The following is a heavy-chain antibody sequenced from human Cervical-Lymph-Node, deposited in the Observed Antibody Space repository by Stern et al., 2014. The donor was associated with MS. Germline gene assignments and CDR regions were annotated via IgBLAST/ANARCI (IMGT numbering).Heavy chain of an antibody. CDR2: IYPGDSDT. CDR3: ARRGLGYDGADH. D-gene: IGHD3-16*01. V-gene: IGHV5-51*03. Sequence: EVQLVESGAEVRKPGESLKISCKVSGYSFANFWIGWVRQVPGKGLEWMGIIYPGDSDTRYSPSFQSQVTLSADESISTAYLQWNSLKASDTGIYYCARRGLGYDGADHWGQGALVTVSS. J-gene: IGHJ4*02. CDR1: GYSFANFW.